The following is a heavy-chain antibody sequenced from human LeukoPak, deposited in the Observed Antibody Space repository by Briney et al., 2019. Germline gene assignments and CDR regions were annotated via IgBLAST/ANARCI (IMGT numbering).Heavy chain of an antibody. V-gene: IGHV4-4*07. J-gene: IGHJ4*02. Sequence: PSETLSLTCTFSGGSISSYYWSWIRQPAGKGLEWIGRIYTSGSTNYNPSLKSRVTMSVDTSKNQFSLKLSSVTAADTAVYYCARESAPYYDSSGYYYFDYWGQGTLVTVSS. CDR2: IYTSGST. CDR3: ARESAPYYDSSGYYYFDY. CDR1: GGSISSYY. D-gene: IGHD3-22*01.